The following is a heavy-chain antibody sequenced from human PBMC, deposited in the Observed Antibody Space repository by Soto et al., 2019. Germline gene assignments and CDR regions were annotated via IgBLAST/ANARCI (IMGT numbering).Heavy chain of an antibody. CDR2: IYSGGST. J-gene: IGHJ4*02. D-gene: IGHD2-2*01. CDR3: ARDHHCSSTSCYAGAFDY. V-gene: IGHV3-66*01. CDR1: GFTVSSNY. Sequence: GGSLRLSCAASGFTVSSNYMSWVRQAPGKGLEWVSVIYSGGSTYYADSVKGRFTISRDNSKNTLYLQMNSLRAEDTAVYYCARDHHCSSTSCYAGAFDYWGQGTLVTVSS.